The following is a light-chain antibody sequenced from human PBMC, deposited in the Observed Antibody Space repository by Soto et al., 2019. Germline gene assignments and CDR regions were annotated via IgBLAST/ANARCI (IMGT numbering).Light chain of an antibody. V-gene: IGKV1-39*01. J-gene: IGKJ1*01. CDR1: QSISSY. CDR2: AAS. CDR3: QQSYSTPRT. Sequence: DIQMTQSKASLSSSVGGRVTVTCRASQSISSYLNWYQQKPGKAPKLLIYAASSLQSGVPSRFSGSGSGTDFTLTISSLQPEDFATYYCQQSYSTPRTFGQGTKVDNK.